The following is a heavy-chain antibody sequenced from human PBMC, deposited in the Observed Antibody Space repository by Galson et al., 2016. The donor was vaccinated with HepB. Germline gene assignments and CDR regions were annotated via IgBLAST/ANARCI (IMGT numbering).Heavy chain of an antibody. D-gene: IGHD2-2*01. CDR1: GYSFNVFW. J-gene: IGHJ4*02. Sequence: QSGAEVKKPGESLKISCKASGYSFNVFWIGWVRQVPGKGLELMGIIYPGNSHTIYNPTFQGQVTISADKSITTAYLQWSSLKASDTAMYYCAGQGGTSFDYWGQGTLLTVSS. V-gene: IGHV5-51*01. CDR2: IYPGNSHT. CDR3: AGQGGTSFDY.